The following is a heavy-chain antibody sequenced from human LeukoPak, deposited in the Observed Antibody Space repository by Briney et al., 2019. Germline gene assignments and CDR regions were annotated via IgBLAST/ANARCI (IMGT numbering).Heavy chain of an antibody. D-gene: IGHD3-22*01. V-gene: IGHV3-23*01. J-gene: IGHJ4*02. CDR1: GFTFSSYE. CDR3: TTDPPYYYDSSGSPRAKIDY. CDR2: ISGSGGST. Sequence: PGGSLRLSCAASGFTFSSYEMNWVRQAPGKGLEWVSAISGSGGSTYYADSVKGRFTISRDNSKNTLYLQMNSLKTEDTAVYYCTTDPPYYYDSSGSPRAKIDYWGQGTLVTVSS.